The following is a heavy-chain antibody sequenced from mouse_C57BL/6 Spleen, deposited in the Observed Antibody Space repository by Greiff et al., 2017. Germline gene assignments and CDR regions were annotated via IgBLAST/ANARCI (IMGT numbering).Heavy chain of an antibody. V-gene: IGHV1-9*01. J-gene: IGHJ2*01. CDR3: AIGRKMGLRGGYYFDD. Sequence: VQLQQSGAELMKPGASVKLSCKATGYTFTGYWIEWVKQRPGHGLEWIGEILPGSGSTNYNEKLKGKATFTADTSSNTAYMQHSSLTTEDSAIYYCAIGRKMGLRGGYYFDDWGQGTTLTVSS. CDR1: GYTFTGYW. CDR2: ILPGSGST. D-gene: IGHD2-2*01.